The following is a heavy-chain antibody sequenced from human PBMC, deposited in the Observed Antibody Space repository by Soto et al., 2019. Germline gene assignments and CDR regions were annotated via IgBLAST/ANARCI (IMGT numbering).Heavy chain of an antibody. D-gene: IGHD2-2*01. CDR2: IYYSGST. CDR3: ATARGYCSSTSCYNWFDP. J-gene: IGHJ5*02. CDR1: GGSISSGGYY. Sequence: SETLSLTCTVSGGSISSGGYYRSWIRQHPGKGLEWIGYIYYSGSTYYNPSLKSRVTISVDTSKNQFSLKLSSVTAADTAVYYCATARGYCSSTSCYNWFDPWGQGTMVTVSS. V-gene: IGHV4-31*03.